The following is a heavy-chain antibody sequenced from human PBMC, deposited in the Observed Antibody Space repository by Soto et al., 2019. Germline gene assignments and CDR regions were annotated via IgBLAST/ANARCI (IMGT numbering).Heavy chain of an antibody. Sequence: QVQLQESGPGLVKPSETLSLTCSVSGGSIGSSSWAWSRRPPGKGLEWIGYIYYSGSTNYNPSPKSRVTISVDTSKNQFSLKLSSVTAADTAVYYCARGGWRQIDYWGQGTLVTVSS. CDR2: IYYSGST. CDR3: ARGGWRQIDY. J-gene: IGHJ4*02. D-gene: IGHD3-3*01. CDR1: GGSIGSSS. V-gene: IGHV4-59*08.